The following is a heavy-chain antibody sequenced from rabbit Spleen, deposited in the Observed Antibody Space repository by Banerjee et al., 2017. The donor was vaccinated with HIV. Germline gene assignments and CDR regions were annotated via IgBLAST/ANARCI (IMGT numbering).Heavy chain of an antibody. CDR2: IYTGSGST. J-gene: IGHJ4*01. Sequence: QSLEESGGDLVKPGASLTLTCTASGFSFSRYSIGWVRQDPGKGFEWIGIIYTGSGSTYYASWAKGRFTISSPSSTTVTLQMTSLTAADTATYFCASGYSDVYFDLWGPGTLVTVS. V-gene: IGHV1S40*01. CDR3: ASGYSDVYFDL. CDR1: GFSFSRYS. D-gene: IGHD1-1*01.